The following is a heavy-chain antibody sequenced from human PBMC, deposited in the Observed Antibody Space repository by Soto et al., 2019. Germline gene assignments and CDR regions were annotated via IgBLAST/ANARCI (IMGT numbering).Heavy chain of an antibody. Sequence: QVLLVQSGSEVRKPGASVKVSCKASGYTFTSYTLHWLRQAPGQRLEWLGWVNPADGNTRYSQNFQGRVTFVRDTAASTVFRALSSLRSQDTAVYSWARGPRGGSFDHGGQGALVTVSS. CDR1: GYTFTSYT. V-gene: IGHV1-3*01. CDR2: VNPADGNT. J-gene: IGHJ4*02. CDR3: ARGPRGGSFDH.